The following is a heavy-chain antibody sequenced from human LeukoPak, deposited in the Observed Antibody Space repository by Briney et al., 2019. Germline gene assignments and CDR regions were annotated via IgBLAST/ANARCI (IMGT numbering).Heavy chain of an antibody. Sequence: GGSLRLSCAASGFSFSSYGMSWVRQAPGKGLEWVSGISGSGASTYYADSVKGRFTISRDNSKNTLYLQMNSLRAEDTAVYYCAKEMYDILTGYTFDYWGQGTLVTVSS. J-gene: IGHJ4*02. CDR1: GFSFSSYG. D-gene: IGHD3-9*01. CDR3: AKEMYDILTGYTFDY. V-gene: IGHV3-23*01. CDR2: ISGSGAST.